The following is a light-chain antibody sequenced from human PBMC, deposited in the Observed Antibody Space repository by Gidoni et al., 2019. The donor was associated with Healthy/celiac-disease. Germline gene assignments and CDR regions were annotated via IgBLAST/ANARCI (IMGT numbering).Light chain of an antibody. CDR2: EVS. CDR1: SSDVGGYNY. CDR3: SSYTSSSTLLPHVV. Sequence: QSALTQPASVSGSPGQSITISCTGTSSDVGGYNYVSWYQQHPGKAPKLMIYEVSNRPSGVSNRFSGSKSGNTASLTISGLQAEDEADYYCSSYTSSSTLLPHVVFGGGTKLTV. J-gene: IGLJ2*01. V-gene: IGLV2-14*01.